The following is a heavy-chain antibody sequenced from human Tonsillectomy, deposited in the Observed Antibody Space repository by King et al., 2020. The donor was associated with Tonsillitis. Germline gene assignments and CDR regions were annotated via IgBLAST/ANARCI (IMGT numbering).Heavy chain of an antibody. V-gene: IGHV4-34*12. Sequence: VQLPQWGAGLLKPSETLSLTCAIHGGSFSSYYWSWIRQPPGQGLEYIGEIIHGGSTNYNPSLKSRVTISVDTSKNQFSLKLNSVTAADTAIYYCARSKSVPTGWFDPWGPGTLVTVSS. CDR2: IIHGGST. D-gene: IGHD4-11*01. CDR3: ARSKSVPTGWFDP. CDR1: GGSFSSYY. J-gene: IGHJ5*02.